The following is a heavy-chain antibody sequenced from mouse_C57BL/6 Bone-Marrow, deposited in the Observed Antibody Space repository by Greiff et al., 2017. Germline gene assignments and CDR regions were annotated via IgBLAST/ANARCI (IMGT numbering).Heavy chain of an antibody. V-gene: IGHV1-15*01. CDR3: TSTMVTTRGYYFDY. CDR2: IDPETGGT. D-gene: IGHD2-2*01. CDR1: GYTFTDYE. J-gene: IGHJ2*01. Sequence: VQLQQSGAELVRPGASVTLSCKASGYTFTDYEMHWVKQTPVHGLEWIGAIDPETGGTAYNQKFKGKAILTADKSSSTAYMELRSLTSEDSAVYYCTSTMVTTRGYYFDYWGQGTTLTVSS.